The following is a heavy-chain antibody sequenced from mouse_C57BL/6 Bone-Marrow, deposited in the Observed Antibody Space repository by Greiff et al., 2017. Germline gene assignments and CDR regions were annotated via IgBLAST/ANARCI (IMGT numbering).Heavy chain of an antibody. V-gene: IGHV1-82*01. CDR3: AREDDYDCY. CDR1: GYAFSSSW. CDR2: IYPGDGDT. D-gene: IGHD2-4*01. Sequence: QVQLKESGPELVKPGASVKISCKASGYAFSSSWLNWVKQRPGKGLEWIGRIYPGDGDTNYNGKFKGKATLTADKSSSTAYMQLSSLTSEDSAVYFGAREDDYDCYWGQGTTLTVSS. J-gene: IGHJ2*01.